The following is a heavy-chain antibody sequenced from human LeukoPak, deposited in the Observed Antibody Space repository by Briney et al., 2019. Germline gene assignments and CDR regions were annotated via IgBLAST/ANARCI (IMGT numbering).Heavy chain of an antibody. J-gene: IGHJ4*02. V-gene: IGHV3-48*01. D-gene: IGHD6-13*01. Sequence: PGGSLRLSCAASGFTVSSNYMSWVRQAPGKGLEWVSYISSGSTTIYYADSVKGRFTVSRDNANNSLYLQMNSLTAEDTAVYYCARQVSYSGSRWGQGTLVTVSS. CDR1: GFTVSSNY. CDR2: ISSGSTTI. CDR3: ARQVSYSGSR.